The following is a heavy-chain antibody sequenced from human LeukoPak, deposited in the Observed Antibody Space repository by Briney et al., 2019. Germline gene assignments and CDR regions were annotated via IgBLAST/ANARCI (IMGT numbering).Heavy chain of an antibody. CDR1: GGSISSYY. CDR2: IYYSGST. J-gene: IGHJ6*03. CDR3: ARVDWVVHSSYYYYYMDV. V-gene: IGHV4-59*01. D-gene: IGHD2-15*01. Sequence: PSETLSLTCTVSGGSISSYYWSWIRQPPGKGLEWIGYIYYSGSTNYNPSLKSRVTISVDTSKNQFSLKLSSVTAADTAVYYCARVDWVVHSSYYYYYMDVWGKGTTVTVSS.